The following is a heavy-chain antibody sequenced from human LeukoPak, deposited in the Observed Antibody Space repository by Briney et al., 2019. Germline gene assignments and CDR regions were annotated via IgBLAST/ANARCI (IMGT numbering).Heavy chain of an antibody. J-gene: IGHJ4*02. Sequence: ASVKVSCKASGYTFISYSLTWVRQAPGQGLEWMGWMYPKTGNTGFSQKFQGRVTITRDTSISTAYMELSRLTSEDTGVYYCTRGLPRDGLVVIAAANEYWGQGSLVTVSS. CDR1: GYTFISYS. CDR3: TRGLPRDGLVVIAAANEY. CDR2: MYPKTGNT. V-gene: IGHV1-8*01. D-gene: IGHD2-2*01.